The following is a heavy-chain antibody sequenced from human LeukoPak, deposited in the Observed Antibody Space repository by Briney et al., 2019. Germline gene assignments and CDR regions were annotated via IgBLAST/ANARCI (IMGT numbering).Heavy chain of an antibody. Sequence: SETLSLTCAVYGGSFSGYYWSWIRQPPGKGLERIGEINHSGSTNYNPSLKSRVTISVDTSKNQFSLKLSSVTAADTAVYYCARVRVRGVIITHYYYGMDVWGKGTTVTVSS. V-gene: IGHV4-34*01. CDR2: INHSGST. CDR3: ARVRVRGVIITHYYYGMDV. CDR1: GGSFSGYY. D-gene: IGHD3-10*01. J-gene: IGHJ6*04.